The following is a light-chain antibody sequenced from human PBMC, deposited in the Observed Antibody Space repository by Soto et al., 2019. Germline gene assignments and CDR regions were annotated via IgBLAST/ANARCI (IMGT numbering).Light chain of an antibody. CDR3: QQSYSTPLVT. Sequence: DIQMTQSPSTLSASVGDIVTITCRASQDISAWLAWYQQKPGKPPKLVIYKATALETGVPSRFSGSGSGTDFTLTISSLQPEDFATYYCQQSYSTPLVTFGPGTKVDI. CDR2: KAT. V-gene: IGKV1-5*03. CDR1: QDISAW. J-gene: IGKJ3*01.